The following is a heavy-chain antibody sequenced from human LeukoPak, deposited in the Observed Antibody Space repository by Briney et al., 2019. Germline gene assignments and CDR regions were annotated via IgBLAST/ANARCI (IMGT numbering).Heavy chain of an antibody. J-gene: IGHJ4*02. V-gene: IGHV3-66*01. CDR3: ARAGLLSSGWYYFDS. CDR2: IYSGGRT. D-gene: IGHD6-19*01. Sequence: GGSLRLSCAASGFTVRNNYMSWVRQAPGKGLEWVSAIYSGGRTYYADSVKGRFTISRDNFKNTLYLQMNSLRAEDTAVYYCARAGLLSSGWYYFDSWGPGTLVTVSS. CDR1: GFTVRNNY.